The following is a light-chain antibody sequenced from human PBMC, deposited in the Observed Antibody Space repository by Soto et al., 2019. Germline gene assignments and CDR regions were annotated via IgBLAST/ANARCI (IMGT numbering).Light chain of an antibody. V-gene: IGLV2-18*01. CDR2: EVN. CDR3: STWDDNLSTWL. CDR1: SSDVGAYNR. Sequence: QSALTQPPSVSASPGQSVTIPCTATSSDVGAYNRVSWYQQYPGTPPKLMISEVNNRPSGVPDRFSGSKSGNTASLTISGLQAEDEADYYCSTWDDNLSTWLFGGGTQLTVL. J-gene: IGLJ3*02.